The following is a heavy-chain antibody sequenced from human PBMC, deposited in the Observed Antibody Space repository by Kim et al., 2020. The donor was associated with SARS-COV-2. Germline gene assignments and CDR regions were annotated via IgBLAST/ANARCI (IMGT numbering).Heavy chain of an antibody. CDR3: ARDTRDYYGMDV. Sequence: YYAAYVNGRYTSSGDNAKNTLYLQTNRLRAEDTAVYYCARDTRDYYGMDVWGQGTTVTVSS. V-gene: IGHV3-33*01. J-gene: IGHJ6*02.